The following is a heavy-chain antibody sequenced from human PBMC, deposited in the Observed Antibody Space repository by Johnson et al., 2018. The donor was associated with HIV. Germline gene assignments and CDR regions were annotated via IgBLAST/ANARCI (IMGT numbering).Heavy chain of an antibody. CDR3: ARAGANYYYDSSGYGAFDI. Sequence: QVQLVESGGGVVQPGRSLRLSCAASGFTFSSYGMHWVRQAPGKGLEWVAVISYYGSNKYYADSVKGRFTISRDNSKNTLYLQMNSLRAEDTAVYYCARAGANYYYDSSGYGAFDIWGQGTMVTVSS. CDR2: ISYYGSNK. D-gene: IGHD3-22*01. J-gene: IGHJ3*02. V-gene: IGHV3-30*03. CDR1: GFTFSSYG.